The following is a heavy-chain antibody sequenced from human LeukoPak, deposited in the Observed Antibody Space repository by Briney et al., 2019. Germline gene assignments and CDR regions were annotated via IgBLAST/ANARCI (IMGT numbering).Heavy chain of an antibody. CDR1: GFTFSSYW. J-gene: IGHJ6*03. V-gene: IGHV3-7*01. CDR2: IKQDGSEK. D-gene: IGHD3-3*01. CDR3: ARATDWLLYYYYMDV. Sequence: GGSLRLSCAASGFTFSSYWMSWVRQAPGKGLEWVANIKQDGSEKYYMDSVKGRFTISRDNAKNSLYLQMNSLRAEDTAVYYCARATDWLLYYYYMDVWGKGTTVTVSS.